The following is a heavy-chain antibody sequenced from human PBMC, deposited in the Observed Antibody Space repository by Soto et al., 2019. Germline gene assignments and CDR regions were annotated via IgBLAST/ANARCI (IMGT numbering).Heavy chain of an antibody. J-gene: IGHJ5*02. D-gene: IGHD2-21*01. Sequence: EVQLVESGGGLENPGGSLRLSCVGSGFTFSSAWMSWVRQAPGKGLEWVGRIKDKNNGGTVDYAAPVKGRFTISREDSQNTLSLQMNRLKTEDTGVYYCIASVVVMQEPFIEWSWGQGTLVTVSS. CDR2: IKDKNNGGTV. CDR3: IASVVVMQEPFIEWS. CDR1: GFTFSSAW. V-gene: IGHV3-15*01.